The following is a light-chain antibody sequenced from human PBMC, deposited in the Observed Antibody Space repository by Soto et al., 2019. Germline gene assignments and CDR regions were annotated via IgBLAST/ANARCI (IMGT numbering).Light chain of an antibody. V-gene: IGKV1-12*01. CDR2: AVS. CDR1: QDISSW. J-gene: IGKJ4*01. Sequence: DIQMTQSPSSVSASVGDRVTITCRASQDISSWVAWYQQKPGKAPKLLISAVSSLQSGVPRRFSGSGSGTDFTLIISSLQPEDFATYFCQQGDSFPFTFGGGTKVDIK. CDR3: QQGDSFPFT.